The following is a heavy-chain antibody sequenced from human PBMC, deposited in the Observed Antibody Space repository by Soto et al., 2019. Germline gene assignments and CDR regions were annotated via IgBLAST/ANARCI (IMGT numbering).Heavy chain of an antibody. Sequence: QVQLVEAGGGVVQPGRSLRLSCAASEFTFSSYAMQWVRQAPGKGLEWVAVISYDGSNKYYADSVKGRFTISRDNSKNTLYLQMNSLRAEDTAVYYCARDIDDSSGYYSADYYGMDVWGPGTTVTGSS. CDR1: EFTFSSYA. CDR3: ARDIDDSSGYYSADYYGMDV. CDR2: ISYDGSNK. J-gene: IGHJ6*02. D-gene: IGHD3-22*01. V-gene: IGHV3-30-3*01.